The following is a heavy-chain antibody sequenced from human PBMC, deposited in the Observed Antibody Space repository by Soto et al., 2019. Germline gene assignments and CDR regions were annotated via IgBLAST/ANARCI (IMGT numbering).Heavy chain of an antibody. CDR2: ISYDGSNK. CDR1: GFNFRSYA. D-gene: IGHD3-10*01. Sequence: QVQLMESGGGVVQPGRSLRLSCAASGFNFRSYAIHWVRQAPGKGLEWVAIISYDGSNKFYTHSVKGRFTISRDNSNNTLHLQMNRLSSEDTAVYYCARDGRTGTTLPHGGLDQWGQGTLVTVSS. CDR3: ARDGRTGTTLPHGGLDQ. V-gene: IGHV3-30-3*01. J-gene: IGHJ4*02.